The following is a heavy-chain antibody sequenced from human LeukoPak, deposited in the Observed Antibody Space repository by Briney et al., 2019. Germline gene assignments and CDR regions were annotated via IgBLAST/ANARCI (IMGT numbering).Heavy chain of an antibody. J-gene: IGHJ4*02. V-gene: IGHV3-48*03. CDR2: ISSSGSTI. CDR3: ARDTSRGFQYYFDY. CDR1: GFTFSSYE. Sequence: PGGSLRLSCAASGFTFSSYEMNWVRQAPGKGLEWVSYISSSGSTIYYADSVNGRFTISRDNAKNSLYLQMNSLRVEDTAVYYCARDTSRGFQYYFDYWGQGTLVTVSS.